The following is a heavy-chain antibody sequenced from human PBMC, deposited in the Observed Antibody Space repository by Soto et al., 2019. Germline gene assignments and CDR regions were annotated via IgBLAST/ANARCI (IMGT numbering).Heavy chain of an antibody. Sequence: QVQLVQSGAEVKRPGSSVKVSCTASGGKFSTFAINWVRPAPGHGLEWMGGIIPLCGEANYARQFQGRVTLTADESTTTPFMELSRLRSDHTSVYYCERGVYFDGPTDDYVNWPPLLWGQGTRITVTS. D-gene: IGHD1-1*01. CDR3: ERGVYFDGPTDDYVNWPPLL. V-gene: IGHV1-69*01. CDR2: IIPLCGEA. CDR1: GGKFSTFA. J-gene: IGHJ4*02.